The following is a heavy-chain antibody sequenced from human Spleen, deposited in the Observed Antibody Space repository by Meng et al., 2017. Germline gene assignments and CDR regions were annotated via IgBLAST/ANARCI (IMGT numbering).Heavy chain of an antibody. CDR3: ARGNSGYDYY. CDR1: GFTFSSYS. CDR2: ISSSSTYI. Sequence: GESLKISCAASGFTFSSYSMNWVRQAPGKGLEWVSSISSSSTYIYYADSVKGRFTISRDNAKNSLYLQMNSLRAEDTAVYYCARGNSGYDYYWGQGTLVTVSS. J-gene: IGHJ4*02. V-gene: IGHV3-21*01. D-gene: IGHD5-12*01.